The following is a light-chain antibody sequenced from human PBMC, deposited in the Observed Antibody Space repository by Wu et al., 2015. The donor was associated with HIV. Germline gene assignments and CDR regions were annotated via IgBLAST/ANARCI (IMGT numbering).Light chain of an antibody. CDR3: QQSVPTWT. J-gene: IGKJ1*01. CDR1: QSVRKY. V-gene: IGKV1-39*01. Sequence: DIQMTQSPSSLSASVGDRVTITCRASQSVRKYVNWFQQKPGKVPKLLIYDASTLRTGVPSRFSGSGSGTDFTLIISSLQPDDFATYYCQQSVPTWTFGQGTKV. CDR2: DAS.